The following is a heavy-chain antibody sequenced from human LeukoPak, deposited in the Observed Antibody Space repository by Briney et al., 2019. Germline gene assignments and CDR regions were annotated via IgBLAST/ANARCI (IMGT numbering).Heavy chain of an antibody. CDR1: GFSISSSYH. V-gene: IGHV4-38-2*02. CDR3: ARDSYERSDY. Sequence: SETLSLTCGVSGFSISSSYHWGWIRQPPGKGLEWIGSIFHSGTTYYNPSLKSRVTISVDTSKNQFSLKLTSVTAADTAVYYCARDSYERSDYWGQGTLVTVSS. D-gene: IGHD3-22*01. J-gene: IGHJ4*02. CDR2: IFHSGTT.